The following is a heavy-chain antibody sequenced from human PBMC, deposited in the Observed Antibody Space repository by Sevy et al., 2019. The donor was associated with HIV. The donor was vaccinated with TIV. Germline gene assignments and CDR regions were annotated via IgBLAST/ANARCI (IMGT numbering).Heavy chain of an antibody. CDR1: GFTFSSYS. J-gene: IGHJ4*02. Sequence: GGSLRLSCAASGFTFSSYSMNWVRQAPGKGLEWVSSISSSSIYIYYADSVKGRFTISRDNAKNSLYLQMNSLKSEDTAVYYCATTKDYYENSGSPIDHWGQGTLVAVSS. CDR2: ISSSSIYI. V-gene: IGHV3-21*04. D-gene: IGHD3-22*01. CDR3: ATTKDYYENSGSPIDH.